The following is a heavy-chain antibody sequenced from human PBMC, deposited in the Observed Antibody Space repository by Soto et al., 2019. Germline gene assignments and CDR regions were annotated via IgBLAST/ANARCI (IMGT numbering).Heavy chain of an antibody. D-gene: IGHD2-21*01. CDR3: ASTYPSIKDYYSDY. CDR2: INSDGSST. CDR1: GFTFSSYW. J-gene: IGHJ4*02. V-gene: IGHV3-74*01. Sequence: GGSLRLSCAASGFTFSSYWMHWVRQAPGKGLVWVSRINSDGSSTSYADSVKGRFTISRDNAKNTLYLQMNSLRAEDTAVYYCASTYPSIKDYYSDYWGRGTLLTVSS.